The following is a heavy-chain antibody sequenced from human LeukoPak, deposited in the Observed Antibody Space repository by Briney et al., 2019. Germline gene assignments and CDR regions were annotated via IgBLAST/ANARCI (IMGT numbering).Heavy chain of an antibody. CDR1: GVSITSSSYH. CDR3: ARRIVPTGYDN. D-gene: IGHD5-12*01. V-gene: IGHV4-39*07. CDR2: IYYRGSP. J-gene: IGHJ4*02. Sequence: PSETLSLTCTVSGVSITSSSYHWGWIRQPPGKGLEWIGSIYYRGSPYYNPSLNSRVNISVDTSKNQFSLKLSSVTAADTAVYYCARRIVPTGYDNWGLGTLVTVS.